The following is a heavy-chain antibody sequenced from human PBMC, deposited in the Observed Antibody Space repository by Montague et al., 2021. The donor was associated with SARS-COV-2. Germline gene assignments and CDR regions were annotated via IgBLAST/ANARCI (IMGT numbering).Heavy chain of an antibody. J-gene: IGHJ4*02. CDR2: KYYSGST. Sequence: SETLSLTCTVSGASISSRSYYWGWIRQPPGKGLEWIGFKYYSGSTYYNPTLKSRVTISVDTSKNQFSLKLSSVTAADTAVYYCATLSSSISIFGVVQGYYFDGWGQGTLVTVSS. V-gene: IGHV4-39*01. D-gene: IGHD3-3*01. CDR1: GASISSRSYY. CDR3: ATLSSSISIFGVVQGYYFDG.